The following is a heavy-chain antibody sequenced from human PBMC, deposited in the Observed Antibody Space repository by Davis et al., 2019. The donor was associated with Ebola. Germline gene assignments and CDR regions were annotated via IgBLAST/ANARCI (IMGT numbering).Heavy chain of an antibody. CDR3: ARGLTYYYDSSGYY. V-gene: IGHV4-34*01. CDR1: GGSFSGYY. CDR2: INHSGST. Sequence: MPSETLSLTCAVYGGSFSGYYWSWMRQPPGKGLEWIGEINHSGSTNYNPSLKSRVTISVDTSKNQFSLKLSSVTAADTAVYYCARGLTYYYDSSGYYWGQGTLVTVSS. D-gene: IGHD3-22*01. J-gene: IGHJ4*02.